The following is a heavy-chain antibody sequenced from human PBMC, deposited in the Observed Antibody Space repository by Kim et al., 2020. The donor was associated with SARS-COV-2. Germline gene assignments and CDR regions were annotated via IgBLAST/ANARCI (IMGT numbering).Heavy chain of an antibody. J-gene: IGHJ5*02. V-gene: IGHV4-34*01. CDR3: ARGQSWRNWFDP. Sequence: NNNPTPKSRVTVSVDTAKNQFTLKLSSVSAADTAVYYCARGQSWRNWFDPWGQGTLVTVSS. D-gene: IGHD6-13*01.